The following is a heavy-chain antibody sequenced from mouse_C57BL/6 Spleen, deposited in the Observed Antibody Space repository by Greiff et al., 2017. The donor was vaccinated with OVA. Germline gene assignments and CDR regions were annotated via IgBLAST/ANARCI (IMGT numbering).Heavy chain of an antibody. J-gene: IGHJ2*01. CDR3: ARTGSSYNFDY. D-gene: IGHD1-1*01. Sequence: VQLQQPGAELVKPGASVKMSCKASGYTFTSYWITWVKQRPGQGLEWIGDLYPGSGSPNYNEKFKSKATLTVDTSSSTAYMQLSSLTSEDSAVYYCARTGSSYNFDYWGQGTTLTVSS. CDR1: GYTFTSYW. CDR2: LYPGSGSP. V-gene: IGHV1-55*01.